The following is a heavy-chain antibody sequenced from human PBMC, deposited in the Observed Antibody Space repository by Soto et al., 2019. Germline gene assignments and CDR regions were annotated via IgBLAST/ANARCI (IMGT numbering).Heavy chain of an antibody. Sequence: QVQLVESGGGLVKPGGSLRLSCAASGFTFSDYYMSWIRQAPGKGLEWVAVIWYDGSNKYYADSVKGRFTISRDNSKNTLYLQMNSLRAEDTAVYYCARAMVRGVIPSYYYYGMDVWGQGTTVTVSS. CDR2: IWYDGSNK. CDR3: ARAMVRGVIPSYYYYGMDV. CDR1: GFTFSDYY. J-gene: IGHJ6*02. D-gene: IGHD3-10*01. V-gene: IGHV3-33*08.